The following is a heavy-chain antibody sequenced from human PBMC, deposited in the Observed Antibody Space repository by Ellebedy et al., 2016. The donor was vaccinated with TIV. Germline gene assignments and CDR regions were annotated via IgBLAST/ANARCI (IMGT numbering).Heavy chain of an antibody. CDR3: AMVPYSSGWYFDY. D-gene: IGHD6-19*01. V-gene: IGHV4-59*08. CDR1: GASTDSYF. CDR2: MYYSGSA. J-gene: IGHJ4*02. Sequence: MPSETLSLICSVSGASTDSYFWSWIRQPPGKGLQWIGYMYYSGSANYNPSLESRVTISIDTSKNQVSLKLSSVTAADTAVYYCAMVPYSSGWYFDYWGQGTLVTVSS.